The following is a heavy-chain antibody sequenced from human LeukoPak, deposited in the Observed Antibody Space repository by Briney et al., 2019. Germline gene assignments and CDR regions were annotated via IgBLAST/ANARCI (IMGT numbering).Heavy chain of an antibody. D-gene: IGHD3-9*01. CDR3: AKAKGHYILTGSRIFDY. Sequence: GGSLRLSCAASGFTFTSYVVHWVRQAPGQGLDWVSLIVGSCDIIYYANSVKGRLTISRDNSKNTLYLQMNSLRAEDTAIYYCAKAKGHYILTGSRIFDYWGQGTLVTISS. CDR2: IVGSCDII. J-gene: IGHJ4*02. CDR1: GFTFTSYV. V-gene: IGHV3-23*01.